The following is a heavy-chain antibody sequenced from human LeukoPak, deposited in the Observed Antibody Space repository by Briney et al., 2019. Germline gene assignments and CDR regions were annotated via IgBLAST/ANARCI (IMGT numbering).Heavy chain of an antibody. J-gene: IGHJ4*02. D-gene: IGHD2-15*01. CDR2: ISAHNGDT. CDR3: GRLADKKLQRFLDY. CDR1: GYTFTSYG. Sequence: ASVKVSCKASGYTFTSYGISWVRQAPGQGLEWMGWISAHNGDTNYAQNVQGRLTMTTDTSTGTAYMELRSLRSDDTAVYYCGRLADKKLQRFLDYWGQGTLVTVSS. V-gene: IGHV1-18*01.